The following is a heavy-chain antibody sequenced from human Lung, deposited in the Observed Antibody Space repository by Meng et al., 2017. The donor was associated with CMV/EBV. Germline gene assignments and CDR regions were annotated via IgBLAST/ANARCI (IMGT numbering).Heavy chain of an antibody. V-gene: IGHV3-7*01. CDR3: ASLFEY. Sequence: ESLKISCAASGFTFSTYWMNWVPQAPGEGLEWVANIKQDGSEKYYVGSVEGRFTISRDNAKNSLYLQMNSLRAEDTAVYYCASLFEYWGQGTLVTVSS. CDR1: GFTFSTYW. CDR2: IKQDGSEK. D-gene: IGHD3-10*02. J-gene: IGHJ4*02.